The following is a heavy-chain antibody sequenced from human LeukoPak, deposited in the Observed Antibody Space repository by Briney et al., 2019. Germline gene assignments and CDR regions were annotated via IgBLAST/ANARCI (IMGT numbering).Heavy chain of an antibody. CDR2: ISRSGDIT. V-gene: IGHV3-23*01. J-gene: IGHJ4*02. CDR1: GATFSKYG. CDR3: ATEGFYY. Sequence: GSLRLSCAASGATFSKYGMKWVRQAAGAGLEYVSGISRSGDITHYADSVKGRFTISRDNVKNTLYLQMNSLRAEDTALYYCATEGFYYWGPGTQVTVSS.